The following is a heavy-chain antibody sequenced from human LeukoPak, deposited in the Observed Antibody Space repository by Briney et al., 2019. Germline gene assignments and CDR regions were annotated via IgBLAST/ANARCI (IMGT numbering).Heavy chain of an antibody. CDR2: ISYSGST. CDR1: GNSIDRGLFY. V-gene: IGHV4-30-4*01. Sequence: SETLSLTRTGSGNSIDRGLFYRSWIRPSPRKGLEWIGFISYSGSTSYNPSLKSRVPVSVDTSQNQFSLKLDSVTAADTAVYYCARSGGNSGGYWGQGTLVSVSS. CDR3: ARSGGNSGGY. J-gene: IGHJ4*02. D-gene: IGHD4-23*01.